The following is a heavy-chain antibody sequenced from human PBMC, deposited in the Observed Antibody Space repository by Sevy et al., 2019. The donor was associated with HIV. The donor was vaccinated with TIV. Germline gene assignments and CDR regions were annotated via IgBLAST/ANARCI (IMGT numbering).Heavy chain of an antibody. CDR3: AKDYSAGITMVRGAYRARGDYFDY. CDR2: ISYDEAHK. CDR1: GLTFRTSG. D-gene: IGHD3-10*01. Sequence: GGSLRLSCVTSGLTFRTSGMHWVRQSPGKGLEWVAVISYDEAHKNYADSVKGRFSISKDNSKNTLYLQMSSLRTEDTAGYYCAKDYSAGITMVRGAYRARGDYFDYWGQGTQVTVSS. J-gene: IGHJ4*02. V-gene: IGHV3-30*18.